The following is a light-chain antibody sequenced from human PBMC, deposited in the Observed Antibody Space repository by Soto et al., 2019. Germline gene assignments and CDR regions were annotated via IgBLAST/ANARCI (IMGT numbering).Light chain of an antibody. CDR2: DAS. CDR1: QSVSSY. J-gene: IGKJ4*01. Sequence: EIVLTQSPATLSLSPGERTTLSCRASQSVSSYLAWYQQKPGQAPRLLIYDASNRATGIPARFSGSGSGTDFTLTISSLEPEDFAVYYCQQRSSWPRALTFGGGTKVDIK. V-gene: IGKV3-11*01. CDR3: QQRSSWPRALT.